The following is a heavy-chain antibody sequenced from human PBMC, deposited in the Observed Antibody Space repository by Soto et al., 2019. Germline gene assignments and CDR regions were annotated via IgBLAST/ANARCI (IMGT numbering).Heavy chain of an antibody. CDR1: GYTFTAYY. CDR3: ARDLHSSRWYRGWFDP. D-gene: IGHD6-13*01. CDR2: INPSSGLT. J-gene: IGHJ5*02. V-gene: IGHV1-2*02. Sequence: ASVKVSCKASGYTFTAYYMHWVRQAPGQGLEWMGWINPSSGLTNYAQNFQGRVTMTRDTSITTAYMELISLRSDDTAVYYCARDLHSSRWYRGWFDPWGQGTMITVYS.